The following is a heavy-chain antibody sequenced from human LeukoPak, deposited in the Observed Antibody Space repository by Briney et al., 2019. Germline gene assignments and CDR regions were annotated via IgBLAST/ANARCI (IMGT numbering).Heavy chain of an antibody. J-gene: IGHJ4*02. CDR1: GYTFTSYG. D-gene: IGHD3-22*01. CDR3: ARVPEYYDSSFFDY. CDR2: ISAYNGNT. Sequence: RASVKVSCKASGYTFTSYGISWVRQAPGQGLEWMGWISAYNGNTNYAQKLQGRVTMTTDTSTSTAYMELRSLRSDDTAVYYCARVPEYYDSSFFDYWGQGTLVTVSS. V-gene: IGHV1-18*01.